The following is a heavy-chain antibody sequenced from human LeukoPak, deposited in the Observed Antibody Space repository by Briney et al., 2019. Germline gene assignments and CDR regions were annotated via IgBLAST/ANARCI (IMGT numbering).Heavy chain of an antibody. D-gene: IGHD3-22*01. J-gene: IGHJ4*02. V-gene: IGHV1-69*05. Sequence: EASVKVSCKASGGTFSSYAISWVRQAPGQGLEWMGGIIPIFGTANYAQKFQGRVTITTDESTSTAYMELSSLRSEDTAVYYCACSGSGYYGSHYYFDYWGQGTLVTVSS. CDR3: ACSGSGYYGSHYYFDY. CDR2: IIPIFGTA. CDR1: GGTFSSYA.